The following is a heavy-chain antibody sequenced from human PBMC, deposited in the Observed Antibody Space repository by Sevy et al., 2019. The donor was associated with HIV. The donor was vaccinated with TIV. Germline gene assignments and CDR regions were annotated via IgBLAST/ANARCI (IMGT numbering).Heavy chain of an antibody. J-gene: IGHJ6*02. CDR3: AREGVPAANGMDV. Sequence: GGSLRLSCAAYEFTFSAYGMHWVRQAPGKGLEWVAYIWYDGSKKYYADSVKGRFTISRDNSKNTLYVQMNSLRAEDTAVYYCAREGVPAANGMDVWGQGTTVTVSS. D-gene: IGHD2-2*01. CDR1: EFTFSAYG. CDR2: IWYDGSKK. V-gene: IGHV3-33*01.